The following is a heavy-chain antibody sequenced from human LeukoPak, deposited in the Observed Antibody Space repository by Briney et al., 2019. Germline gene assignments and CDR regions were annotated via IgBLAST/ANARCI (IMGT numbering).Heavy chain of an antibody. CDR3: AKDQGSWSFLL. CDR1: GFTFSSYE. CDR2: ISSSGSTI. J-gene: IGHJ4*02. Sequence: GGSLRLSCAASGFTFSSYEMNWVRQAPGKGLEWVSYISSSGSTICYADSVKGRFTISRDNAKNSLYLQMNSLRAEDTAVYYCAKDQGSWSFLLWGQGTLVTVSS. V-gene: IGHV3-48*03. D-gene: IGHD6-13*01.